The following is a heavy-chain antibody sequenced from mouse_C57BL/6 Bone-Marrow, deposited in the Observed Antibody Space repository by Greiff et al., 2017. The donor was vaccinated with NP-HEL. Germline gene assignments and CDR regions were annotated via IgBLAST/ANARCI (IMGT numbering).Heavy chain of an antibody. D-gene: IGHD1-1*01. J-gene: IGHJ1*03. CDR2: IRNKANGYTT. CDR1: GFTFTDYY. Sequence: EVKLMESGGGLVQPGGSLSLSCAASGFTFTDYYMSWVRQPPGKALEWLGFIRNKANGYTTEYSASVKGRFTISRDNSQRILYLQMNALRAEDSATYYCASHVSPHYYGSSPYGYFDVWGTGTTVTVSS. V-gene: IGHV7-3*01. CDR3: ASHVSPHYYGSSPYGYFDV.